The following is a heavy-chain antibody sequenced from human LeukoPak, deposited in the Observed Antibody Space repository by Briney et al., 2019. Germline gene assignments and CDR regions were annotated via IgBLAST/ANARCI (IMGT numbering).Heavy chain of an antibody. J-gene: IGHJ4*02. CDR3: ARVNWNPDY. V-gene: IGHV4-38-2*01. CDR2: IHYSGST. D-gene: IGHD1-1*01. Sequence: SETLSLTCAVSGYSISRGYHWGWIRQPPGKGLEWIGSIHYSGSTYYNSSLKSRVTISIDTSKNQFSLKVSSVTAAATAVYYCARVNWNPDYWGQGTLVTVSS. CDR1: GYSISRGYH.